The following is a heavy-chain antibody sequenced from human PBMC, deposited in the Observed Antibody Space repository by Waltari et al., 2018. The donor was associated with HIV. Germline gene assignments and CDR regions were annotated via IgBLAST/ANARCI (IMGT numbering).Heavy chain of an antibody. J-gene: IGHJ4*02. CDR1: GITFFNSYG. D-gene: IGHD3-22*01. CDR3: AKDRRQGYYNDKRGERPFDS. V-gene: IGHV3-30*18. Sequence: QVQLVESGGGVVQPGRSLRLSCAASGITFFNSYGMHWVRRAPGKGWGWVATNSNESTNRYYAEPVKGRFTVSRDNSKNTLYLQMNSLRGDDTAVYYCAKDRRQGYYNDKRGERPFDSWGQGTLVTVSS. CDR2: NSNESTNR.